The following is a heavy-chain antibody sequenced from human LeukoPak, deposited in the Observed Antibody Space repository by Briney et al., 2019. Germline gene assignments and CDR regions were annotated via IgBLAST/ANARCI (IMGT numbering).Heavy chain of an antibody. J-gene: IGHJ6*03. V-gene: IGHV3-23*01. Sequence: GGSLRLSCAASGFTFSSYGMSWVRQAPGKGLEWVSTITDSGGTTYYTDSVKGRFTISRDNSKNTLYLQMNSLRAEDTAVYYCARAIGIAARPYYYYYYMDVWGKGTTVTVSS. CDR1: GFTFSSYG. CDR3: ARAIGIAARPYYYYYYMDV. D-gene: IGHD6-6*01. CDR2: ITDSGGTT.